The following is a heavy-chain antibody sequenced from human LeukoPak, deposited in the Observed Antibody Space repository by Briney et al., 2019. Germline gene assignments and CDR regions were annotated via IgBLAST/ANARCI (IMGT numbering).Heavy chain of an antibody. CDR3: ARDSVLGAK. Sequence: ASVKVSCKASGYTLTGYYMHWVRQAPGRGLEWMGRINPNTGGTNYAQKFQGRVTMTRDTSISTAYLDLSSLRSDDTAVYYCARDSVLGAKWGQGTLVTVSS. CDR1: GYTLTGYY. CDR2: INPNTGGT. V-gene: IGHV1-2*06. D-gene: IGHD1-26*01. J-gene: IGHJ4*02.